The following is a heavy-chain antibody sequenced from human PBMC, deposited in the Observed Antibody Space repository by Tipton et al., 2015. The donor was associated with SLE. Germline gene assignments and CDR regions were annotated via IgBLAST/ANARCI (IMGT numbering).Heavy chain of an antibody. Sequence: GSLRLSCAASGFTLSRYGMHWVRQAPGKGLEWVAFIRYDGSNKYYADSVKGRFTISRDNSKNTLYLQMNSLRAEDTAVYFCAKDGRLTQELDYWGQGTLVTVSS. CDR3: AKDGRLTQELDY. V-gene: IGHV3-30*02. J-gene: IGHJ4*02. CDR1: GFTLSRYG. D-gene: IGHD1-26*01. CDR2: IRYDGSNK.